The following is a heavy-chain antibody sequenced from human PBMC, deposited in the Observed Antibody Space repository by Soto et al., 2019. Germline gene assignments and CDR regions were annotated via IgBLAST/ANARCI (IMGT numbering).Heavy chain of an antibody. Sequence: ASVKVSCKASGGTFSSYTISWVRQAPGQGLEWMGRIIPILGIANYAQKFQGRVTITADKSTSTTYMELSSLRSEDTAVYYCARDKYATGLGYYYYYMDVWGKGTTVTVSS. D-gene: IGHD1-1*01. V-gene: IGHV1-69*04. J-gene: IGHJ6*03. CDR2: IIPILGIA. CDR3: ARDKYATGLGYYYYYMDV. CDR1: GGTFSSYT.